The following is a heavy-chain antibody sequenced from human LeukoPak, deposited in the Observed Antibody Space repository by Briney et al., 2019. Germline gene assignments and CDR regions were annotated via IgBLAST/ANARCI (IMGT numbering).Heavy chain of an antibody. CDR2: IYYSGST. CDR1: GGSISSYY. Sequence: PSETLSLTCTVSGGSISSYYLSWIRQPPGKGLEWIGYIYYSGSTDYNPSLKSRVTISVDTSKNQFSLKLSSVTAADTAVYYCARLAGGQYFDYWGQGTLVTVSS. J-gene: IGHJ4*02. CDR3: ARLAGGQYFDY. D-gene: IGHD3-10*01. V-gene: IGHV4-59*01.